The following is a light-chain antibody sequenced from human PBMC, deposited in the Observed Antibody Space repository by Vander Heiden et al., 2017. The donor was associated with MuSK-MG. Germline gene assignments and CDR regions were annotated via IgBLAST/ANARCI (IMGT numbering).Light chain of an antibody. J-gene: IGKJ1*01. CDR2: AAS. V-gene: IGKV3-15*01. CDR1: QTVSGN. Sequence: EIVITQSPATLSVSPGERATLSCRASQTVSGNLAWYQQRPGQVPRLLIYAASTRATGIPGRFSGGGSGAEFTLTISSLQSEDFAIYYCQQYNTWPGTFGQGTKVEIK. CDR3: QQYNTWPGT.